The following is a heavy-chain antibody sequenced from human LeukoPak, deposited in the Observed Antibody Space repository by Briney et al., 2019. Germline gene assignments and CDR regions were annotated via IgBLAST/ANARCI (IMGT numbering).Heavy chain of an antibody. CDR3: AREYPPRYYYDSSGYLDY. V-gene: IGHV3-33*01. D-gene: IGHD3-22*01. Sequence: PGGSLRLSSAASGFTFSSYGMHWVRQAPGKGLEWVAVIWYDGSNKYYADSVKGRFTISRDNSKNTLYLQMNSLRAEDTAVYYCAREYPPRYYYDSSGYLDYRGQGTLVTVSS. CDR2: IWYDGSNK. CDR1: GFTFSSYG. J-gene: IGHJ4*02.